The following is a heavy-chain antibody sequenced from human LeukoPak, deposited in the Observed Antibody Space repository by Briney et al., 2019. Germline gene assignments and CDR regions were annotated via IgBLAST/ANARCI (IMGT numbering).Heavy chain of an antibody. CDR2: VSLSGLT. CDR1: CGSITSTNW. V-gene: IGHV4-4*02. CDR3: SRENGAFSPFGY. Sequence: PSETLSLTCGVSCGSITSTNWWSCVRQPPRQGLEWIGEVSLSGLTNYNPSLSSRVIMALDTSKNHLSLHLTSVTAADTAVYYCSRENGAFSPFGYWGQGYLVTVLS. J-gene: IGHJ4*02. D-gene: IGHD2-8*01.